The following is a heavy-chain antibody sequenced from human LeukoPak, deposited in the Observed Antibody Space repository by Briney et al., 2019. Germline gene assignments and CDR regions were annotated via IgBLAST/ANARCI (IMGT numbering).Heavy chain of an antibody. CDR2: IRYDGSIK. CDR3: AKVSLNMVNDAFDI. CDR1: GFIFSSYG. J-gene: IGHJ3*02. D-gene: IGHD4/OR15-4a*01. Sequence: PGGSLRLSCAASGFIFSSYGMHRVREAPDKGLEWVAFIRYDGSIKYYAASVKGRFTISRDNSKNTLYLQMNSLRAENTAMYYCAKVSLNMVNDAFDIWGQGTMVSVSS. V-gene: IGHV3-30*02.